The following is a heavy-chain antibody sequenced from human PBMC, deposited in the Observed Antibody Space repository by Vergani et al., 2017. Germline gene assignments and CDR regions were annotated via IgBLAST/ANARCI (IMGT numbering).Heavy chain of an antibody. D-gene: IGHD2-8*01. Sequence: QVQLQQWGGELLKPSETLSLTCVVNGESFTSYHWTWIRQSPGEGLEWVGDIDHTGRPDYNPSFKSRLTMSVDKSRNQFSLTLNAVTATDTAIYFCARMNTETNGHLYYYYYMGVWGQGTAVTVS. CDR1: GESFTSYH. V-gene: IGHV4-34*01. CDR3: ARMNTETNGHLYYYYYMGV. CDR2: IDHTGRP. J-gene: IGHJ6*03.